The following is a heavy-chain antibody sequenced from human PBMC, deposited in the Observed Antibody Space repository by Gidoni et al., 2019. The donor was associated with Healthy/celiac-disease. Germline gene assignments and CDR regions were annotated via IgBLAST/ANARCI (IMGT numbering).Heavy chain of an antibody. V-gene: IGHV3-73*02. J-gene: IGHJ4*02. CDR2: IRSKANSYAT. CDR3: TRLGYYDSSGYPFDY. D-gene: IGHD3-22*01. Sequence: EVQLVESGGGLVQPGGSLKLSCAASGFTFSGSAMHWVRQASGKGREWVGRIRSKANSYATAYAASVKGRFTISRDDSKNTAYLQMNSLKTEDTAVYYCTRLGYYDSSGYPFDYWGQGTLVTVSS. CDR1: GFTFSGSA.